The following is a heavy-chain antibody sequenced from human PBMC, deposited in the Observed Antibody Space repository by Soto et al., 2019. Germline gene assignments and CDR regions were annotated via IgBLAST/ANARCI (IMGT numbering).Heavy chain of an antibody. Sequence: ASVKVSCKVSGYTLTELSMHWVRQAPGKGLEWMGGFDPEDGETIYAQKFQGRVTMTEDTSTDTAYMSLSSLRSEDTAVYCCGTDPIWSVLRGMDVWGQGTRVTVSS. D-gene: IGHD3-3*01. J-gene: IGHJ6*02. CDR3: GTDPIWSVLRGMDV. V-gene: IGHV1-24*01. CDR1: GYTLTELS. CDR2: FDPEDGET.